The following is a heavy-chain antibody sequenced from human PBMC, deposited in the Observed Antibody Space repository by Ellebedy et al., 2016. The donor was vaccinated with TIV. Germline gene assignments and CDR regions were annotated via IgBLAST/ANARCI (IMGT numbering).Heavy chain of an antibody. CDR2: IKQDGSEK. V-gene: IGHV3-7*01. J-gene: IGHJ4*02. Sequence: GGSLRLSCAASGFTFSSYAMHWVRQAPGKGLEWVANIKQDGSEKYYVDSVKGRFTISRDNSKNTLYLQMNSLRVEDTAVYYCARDGTVTTPTYFDYWGQGTLVTVSS. CDR3: ARDGTVTTPTYFDY. D-gene: IGHD4-11*01. CDR1: GFTFSSYA.